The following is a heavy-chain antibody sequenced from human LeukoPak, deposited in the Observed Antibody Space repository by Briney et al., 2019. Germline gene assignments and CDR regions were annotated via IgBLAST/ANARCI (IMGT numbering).Heavy chain of an antibody. CDR2: IRYDGSNK. Sequence: GGSLRLSCAASGFTFSSYGMHWVRQAPGKGLEWVAFIRYDGSNKYYADSVKGRFTISRDNSKNTLYLQMNSLRAEDTAVYYCAKDQEGYDILTGYYPYYFDYWGQGTLVTVSS. V-gene: IGHV3-30*02. D-gene: IGHD3-9*01. CDR3: AKDQEGYDILTGYYPYYFDY. CDR1: GFTFSSYG. J-gene: IGHJ4*02.